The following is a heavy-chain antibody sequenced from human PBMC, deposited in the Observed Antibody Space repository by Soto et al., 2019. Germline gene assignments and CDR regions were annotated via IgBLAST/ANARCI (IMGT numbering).Heavy chain of an antibody. V-gene: IGHV3-33*08. J-gene: IGHJ4*02. CDR2: IWHDGTNE. CDR3: ARDRGVGATNAKDS. CDR1: GFKFDNFG. Sequence: QVRLVESGGGVVQPGRSLRLSCAASGFKFDNFGMHWVRQAPGKVPEWVAVIWHDGTNEHSADSGKGRFTISRDNSKNTVYLQMNSMRGDDTAMYYGARDRGVGATNAKDSWGQGTRVTVSA. D-gene: IGHD1-26*01.